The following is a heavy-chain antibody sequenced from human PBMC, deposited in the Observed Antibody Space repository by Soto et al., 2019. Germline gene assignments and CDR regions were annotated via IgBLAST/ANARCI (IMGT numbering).Heavy chain of an antibody. CDR2: SIPIFGTA. V-gene: IGHV1-69*13. Sequence: GXSXKVSFKASGGTXISYAISWVRQAPGQGLEWIGGSIPIFGTANYAQKFQGRVTITADESTSTAYMELSSLRYEDTAVYYCARGSGYCSSTSCYAVLDYYYYGMDVWGQGTTAPVS. J-gene: IGHJ6*02. D-gene: IGHD2-2*01. CDR1: GGTXISYA. CDR3: ARGSGYCSSTSCYAVLDYYYYGMDV.